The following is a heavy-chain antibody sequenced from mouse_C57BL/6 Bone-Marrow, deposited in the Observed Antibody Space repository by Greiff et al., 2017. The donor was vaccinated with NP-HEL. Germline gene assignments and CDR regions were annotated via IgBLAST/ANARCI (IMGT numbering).Heavy chain of an antibody. V-gene: IGHV1-15*01. CDR1: GYTFTDYE. Sequence: VQLQQSGAELVRPGASVTLSCKASGYTFTDYEMHWVKQTPVLGLEWIGAIDPETGGTAYNQKFKGKAILTADKSSSTAYMELRSLTSEDSAVYYCTIYYGSSEAYWGQGTLVTVSA. D-gene: IGHD1-1*01. CDR3: TIYYGSSEAY. J-gene: IGHJ3*01. CDR2: IDPETGGT.